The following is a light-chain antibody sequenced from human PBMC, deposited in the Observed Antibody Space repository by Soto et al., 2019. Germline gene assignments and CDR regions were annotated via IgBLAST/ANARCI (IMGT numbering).Light chain of an antibody. Sequence: DIVMTQSPDSLAVSLGERVTINCKSSQSVLYSSNNKNYLAWYQQKPGQPPKLLIYWASTRESGVPDRFSGSGSGKDFTPTISSLQAEDVAVYYCQQYYSTPWTFGQGTKVEIK. CDR2: WAS. CDR1: QSVLYSSNNKNY. V-gene: IGKV4-1*01. J-gene: IGKJ1*01. CDR3: QQYYSTPWT.